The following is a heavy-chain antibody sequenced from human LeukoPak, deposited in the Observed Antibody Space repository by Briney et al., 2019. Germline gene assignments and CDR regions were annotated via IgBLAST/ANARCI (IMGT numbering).Heavy chain of an antibody. Sequence: PGGSLGLSCAASGFSLSRYWMSWVRQAPGKGLEWVANIGKDGTGNHYVDSVKGRFTISRDNAENSVYLEMNSLRADDTAVYYCARDLDFYATDYWGQGTVVTVSA. J-gene: IGHJ4*02. CDR3: ARDLDFYATDY. CDR2: IGKDGTGN. V-gene: IGHV3-7*01. CDR1: GFSLSRYW. D-gene: IGHD2/OR15-2a*01.